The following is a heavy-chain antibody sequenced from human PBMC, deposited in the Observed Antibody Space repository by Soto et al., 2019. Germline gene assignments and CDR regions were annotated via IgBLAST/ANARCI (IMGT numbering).Heavy chain of an antibody. CDR3: SRHSLALRKNSWFDP. Sequence: SETLSLPCTVSGDSIISSDFYWGWVRQPPGKGLEWIGSIFYLGSSYYNPSLKSRVTMSVDTSKNQFALRLRSVTAADTALYFCSRHSLALRKNSWFDPWGQGIMVTVSS. CDR2: IFYLGSS. J-gene: IGHJ5*02. V-gene: IGHV4-39*01. CDR1: GDSIISSDFY. D-gene: IGHD3-3*02.